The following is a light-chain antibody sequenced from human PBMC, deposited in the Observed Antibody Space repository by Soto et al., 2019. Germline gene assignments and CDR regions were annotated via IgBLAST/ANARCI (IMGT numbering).Light chain of an antibody. V-gene: IGKV4-1*01. CDR3: QQYYTTPIT. J-gene: IGKJ5*01. Sequence: IVMTESPDSPVLSLRERSTIHCNSTQSVLYSSNNKNYLAWYQQTVGQTPKLLIYWASTRESGVPDRFSGSWSGTDFTLTISRLRAEDVTVYYCQQYYTTPITFGQGTRLEI. CDR2: WAS. CDR1: QSVLYSSNNKNY.